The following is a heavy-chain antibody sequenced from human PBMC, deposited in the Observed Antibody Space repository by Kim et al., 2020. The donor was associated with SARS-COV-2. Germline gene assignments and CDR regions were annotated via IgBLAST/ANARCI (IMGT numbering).Heavy chain of an antibody. Sequence: SETLSLTCTVSGGSISSSSYYWGWIRQPPGKGLEWIGSIYYSGSTYYNPSLKSRVTISVDTSKNQFSLKLSSVTAADTAVYYCARAHAKYYYGSGSYYKGRRTSYFDYWGQGTLVTVSS. V-gene: IGHV4-39*07. CDR3: ARAHAKYYYGSGSYYKGRRTSYFDY. CDR1: GGSISSSSYY. J-gene: IGHJ4*02. CDR2: IYYSGST. D-gene: IGHD3-10*01.